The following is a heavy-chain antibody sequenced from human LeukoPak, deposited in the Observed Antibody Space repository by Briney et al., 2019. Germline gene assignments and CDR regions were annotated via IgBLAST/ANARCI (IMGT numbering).Heavy chain of an antibody. Sequence: SETLSLTCNVSGGSIRGYYWSWIRQPPGKGLEWIGYIYSSGSTNYNPSLKSRVTISVDTSKNQFSRKLSSVTAADTAVYYCARDRYSDFDYWGQGTLVTVSS. V-gene: IGHV4-59*12. J-gene: IGHJ4*02. D-gene: IGHD2-15*01. CDR2: IYSSGST. CDR1: GGSIRGYY. CDR3: ARDRYSDFDY.